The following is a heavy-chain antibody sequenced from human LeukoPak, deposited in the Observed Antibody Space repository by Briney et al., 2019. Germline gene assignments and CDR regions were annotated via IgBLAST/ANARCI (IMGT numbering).Heavy chain of an antibody. CDR3: ARGLREIDDY. J-gene: IGHJ4*02. V-gene: IGHV1-8*01. Sequence: ASVKVSCKASGYTFTSYDINWVRQATGQGLEWMGWMNPNSGNTRYAQKFQGRVTMTRNTSISTAYMELSRLRSEDTAVYYCARGLREIDDYWGQGTLVTVSS. CDR1: GYTFTSYD. CDR2: MNPNSGNT.